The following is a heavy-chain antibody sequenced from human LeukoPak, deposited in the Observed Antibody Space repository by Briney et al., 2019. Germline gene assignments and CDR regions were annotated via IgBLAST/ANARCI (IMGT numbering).Heavy chain of an antibody. CDR3: ARDVFSSGWRTIDS. CDR1: GFTFSTYA. CDR2: ISHDGSNK. V-gene: IGHV3-30*04. Sequence: GGSLRLSCAASGFTFSTYAVHWVRQAPTKGLEWVAVISHDGSNKYYADSVKGRFTISRDNSKNTLYLQMNSLRAEDTALYYCARDVFSSGWRTIDSWGQGTLVTVSS. J-gene: IGHJ4*02. D-gene: IGHD6-19*01.